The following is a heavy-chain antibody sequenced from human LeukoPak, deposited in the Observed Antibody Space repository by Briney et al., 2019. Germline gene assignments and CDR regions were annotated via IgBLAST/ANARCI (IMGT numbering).Heavy chain of an antibody. CDR2: ISSSGSTI. J-gene: IGHJ6*02. CDR3: ARASGSSRWGVYYYYGMDV. Sequence: GGSLRLSCAASGFTFSDYYMSWIRQAPGKGLEWVSYISSSGSTIYYADSVKGRFTISRDNAKNSLYLQMNSLRAEDTAVYYCARASGSSRWGVYYYYGMDVWGQGTTVTVSS. CDR1: GFTFSDYY. V-gene: IGHV3-11*01. D-gene: IGHD1-26*01.